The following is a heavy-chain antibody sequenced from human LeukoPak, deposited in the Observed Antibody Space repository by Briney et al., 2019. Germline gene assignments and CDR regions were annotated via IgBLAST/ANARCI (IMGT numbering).Heavy chain of an antibody. CDR1: GGSISSSAYH. D-gene: IGHD5-18*01. V-gene: IGHV4-39*07. Sequence: SETLSLTCTVSGGSISSSAYHWRWIRQPPGKGLEWVGSIHSSGSTYYNLSRKSRIPISVDTSKNQFSLKLSSVTAADTAVYYCARDLSGHSSLDYWGQGTLVTVSS. CDR2: IHSSGST. CDR3: ARDLSGHSSLDY. J-gene: IGHJ4*02.